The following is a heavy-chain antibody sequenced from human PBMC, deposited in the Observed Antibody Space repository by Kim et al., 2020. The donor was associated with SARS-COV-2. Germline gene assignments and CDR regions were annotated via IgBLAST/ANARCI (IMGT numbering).Heavy chain of an antibody. Sequence: TQNKPSLEGRVTMSLDPSKNQFSLRLSSVTAADTAVYYCATYTTSSLEFDFWGRGTLVTVSS. V-gene: IGHV4-59*10. CDR3: ATYTTSSLEFDF. CDR2: T. J-gene: IGHJ4*02. D-gene: IGHD3-3*01.